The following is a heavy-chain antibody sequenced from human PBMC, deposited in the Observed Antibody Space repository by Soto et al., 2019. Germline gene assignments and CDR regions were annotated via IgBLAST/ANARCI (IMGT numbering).Heavy chain of an antibody. CDR1: GFTFSSYG. CDR3: ARDKAVRYYYYGMDV. CDR2: IWYDGSNK. Sequence: GGSLRLSCAASGFTFSSYGMHWVRQAPGRGLEWVAVIWYDGSNKYYADSVKGRFAISRDNSKNTLYLQMNSLRAEDTAVYYCARDKAVRYYYYGMDVWGQGTTVTVSS. J-gene: IGHJ6*02. V-gene: IGHV3-33*01. D-gene: IGHD4-4*01.